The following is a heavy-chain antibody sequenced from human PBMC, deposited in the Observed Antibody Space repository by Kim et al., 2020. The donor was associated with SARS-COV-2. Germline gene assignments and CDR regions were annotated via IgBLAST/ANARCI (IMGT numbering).Heavy chain of an antibody. CDR3: AKDLSSSSYDGFDM. D-gene: IGHD6-6*01. V-gene: IGHV3-23*01. J-gene: IGHJ3*02. Sequence: YADSVKGRFSISRDNSKNTLYLQMNGLRADDTAIYHCAKDLSSSSYDGFDMWGQGTLVTVS.